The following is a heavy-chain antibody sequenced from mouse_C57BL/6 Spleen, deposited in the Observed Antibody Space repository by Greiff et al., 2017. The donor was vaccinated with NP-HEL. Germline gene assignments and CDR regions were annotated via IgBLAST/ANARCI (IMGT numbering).Heavy chain of an antibody. V-gene: IGHV1-50*01. Sequence: VQLQQSGAELVKPGASVKLSCKASGYTFTSYWMQWVKQRPGQGLEWIGEIDPSDSYTNYNQKFKGKATLTVDTSSSTAYMQLSSLTSEDSAVYYCARGGGLSYWYFDVWGTGTTVTVSS. CDR2: IDPSDSYT. CDR1: GYTFTSYW. J-gene: IGHJ1*03. CDR3: ARGGGLSYWYFDV.